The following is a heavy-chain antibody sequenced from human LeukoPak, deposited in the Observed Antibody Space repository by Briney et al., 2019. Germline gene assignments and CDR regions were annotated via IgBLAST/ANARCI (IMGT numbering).Heavy chain of an antibody. CDR3: ARREVITHSFDH. V-gene: IGHV3-53*01. CDR1: GFTVSSNY. J-gene: IGHJ4*02. Sequence: GGSLRLSCAASGFTVSSNYMSWVRQAPGKGLEWVSVIYSGGSTYYADSVKGRFTISRDNSKNTLYLQMNSLRAEDTAVYYCARREVITHSFDHWGQGTLVTVSS. CDR2: IYSGGST. D-gene: IGHD3-22*01.